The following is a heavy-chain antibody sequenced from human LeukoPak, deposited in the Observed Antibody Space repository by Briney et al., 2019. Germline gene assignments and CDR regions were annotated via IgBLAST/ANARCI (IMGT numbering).Heavy chain of an antibody. CDR3: ARAGWATYFDY. J-gene: IGHJ4*02. CDR2: IYYSGST. V-gene: IGHV4-59*01. Sequence: EPSETLSLTCTVSGGSISSYYWSWIRQPPGKGLEWIGYIYYSGSTNYNPSLKSRVTISVGTSKNQFSLKLRSVTAADTAVYFCARAGWATYFDYWGQGTLVTVSS. D-gene: IGHD5-12*01. CDR1: GGSISSYY.